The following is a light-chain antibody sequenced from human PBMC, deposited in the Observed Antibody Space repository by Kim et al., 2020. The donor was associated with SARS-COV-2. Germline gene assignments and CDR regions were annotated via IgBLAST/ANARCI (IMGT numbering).Light chain of an antibody. V-gene: IGLV3-25*03. CDR1: ALPKQY. CDR2: KDS. Sequence: VSPGQTARITCSGDALPKQYAYWYQKKPGQAPVLVIYKDSERPSGIPERFSGSSSGTTVTLTISGVQAEDEADYYCQSADSSGTWVFGGGTKLTVL. CDR3: QSADSSGTWV. J-gene: IGLJ3*02.